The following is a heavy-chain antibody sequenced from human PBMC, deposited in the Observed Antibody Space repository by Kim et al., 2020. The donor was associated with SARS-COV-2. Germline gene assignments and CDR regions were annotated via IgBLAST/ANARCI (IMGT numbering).Heavy chain of an antibody. CDR2: ISGSGGST. J-gene: IGHJ4*02. CDR3: AKDGSGRYYAPIDY. CDR1: GFTFSSYA. D-gene: IGHD3-10*01. Sequence: GGSLRLSCAASGFTFSSYAMSWVRQAPGKGLEWVSAISGSGGSTYYADSGKGRFTISRDNYKNTLYLQMNSLRAEHTAVYYCAKDGSGRYYAPIDYWGQGALVTVSS. V-gene: IGHV3-23*01.